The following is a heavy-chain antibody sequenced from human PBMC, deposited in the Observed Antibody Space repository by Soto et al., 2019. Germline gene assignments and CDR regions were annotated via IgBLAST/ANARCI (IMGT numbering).Heavy chain of an antibody. D-gene: IGHD6-13*01. Sequence: QVQLVQSGAEVKKPGASVKVSCKASGYTFTSYGISWVRQAPGQGLERMGWISAYNGNTNYAQKLQGRVTMTTDTSTSTAYMELRSLRSDDTAVYYCARDLALFIAAAGPQGDYWGQGTLVTVSS. CDR1: GYTFTSYG. J-gene: IGHJ4*02. V-gene: IGHV1-18*01. CDR2: ISAYNGNT. CDR3: ARDLALFIAAAGPQGDY.